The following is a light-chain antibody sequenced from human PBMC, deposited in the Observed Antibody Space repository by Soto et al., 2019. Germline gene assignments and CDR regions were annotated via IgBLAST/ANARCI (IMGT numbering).Light chain of an antibody. Sequence: QSVLTQPPSVPGAPRQSVTTSCTWSSSNIGAGYHVHWYQRLPGAAPKLLIFGDSNRPSGVPDRFSGSKSGTSASLAITGLQADDEADYYCQSSDSRLSGSDVFGTGTKVTVL. CDR3: QSSDSRLSGSDV. V-gene: IGLV1-40*01. CDR1: SSNIGAGYH. CDR2: GDS. J-gene: IGLJ1*01.